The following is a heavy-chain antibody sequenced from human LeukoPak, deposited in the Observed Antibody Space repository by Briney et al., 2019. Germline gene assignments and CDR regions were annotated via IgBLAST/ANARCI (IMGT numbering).Heavy chain of an antibody. CDR1: GYTFTGYY. CDR3: ARISLGVTTSIGDAFDI. J-gene: IGHJ3*02. V-gene: IGHV1-2*02. Sequence: GASVKVSCKASGYTFTGYYMHWVRQAPGQGLEWMGWINPNSGGTNYAQKLQGRVTMTTDTSTSTAYMELRSLRSDDTAVYYCARISLGVTTSIGDAFDIWGQGTLVTVSS. D-gene: IGHD3-16*01. CDR2: INPNSGGT.